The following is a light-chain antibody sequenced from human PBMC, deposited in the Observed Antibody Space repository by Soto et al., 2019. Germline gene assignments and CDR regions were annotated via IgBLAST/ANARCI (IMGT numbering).Light chain of an antibody. V-gene: IGKV3-11*01. J-gene: IGKJ1*01. CDR2: DAS. CDR1: QSVSSY. Sequence: EIVLTQSPATLSLSPGERATLSRRASQSVSSYLAWYQQKPGQAPRLLIYDASNRATGIPARFSGSGSGTDFTLTISSLEPEDFAVYYCQQRSNWPPWTFGQGTKLDIK. CDR3: QQRSNWPPWT.